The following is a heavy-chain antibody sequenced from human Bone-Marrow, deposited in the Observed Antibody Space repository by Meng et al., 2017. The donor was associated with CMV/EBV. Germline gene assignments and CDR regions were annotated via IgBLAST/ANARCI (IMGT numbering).Heavy chain of an antibody. Sequence: GESLKISCAASGFTFSIYDMHWVRQATGKGLEWVSGIGTAGATYYAGSAKGRFSISRENAKNSLHLQMNSLRAGDTAVYYCARGSIVDYDFGRDVWGQGTTVTVSS. CDR1: GFTFSIYD. D-gene: IGHD1-26*01. J-gene: IGHJ6*02. V-gene: IGHV3-13*01. CDR3: ARGSIVDYDFGRDV. CDR2: IGTAGAT.